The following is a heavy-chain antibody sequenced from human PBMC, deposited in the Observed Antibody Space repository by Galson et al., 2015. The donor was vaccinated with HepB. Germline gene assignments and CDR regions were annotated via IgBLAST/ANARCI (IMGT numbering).Heavy chain of an antibody. J-gene: IGHJ3*02. CDR3: AKDLRQQPGDDAFDI. CDR1: GFTFSSYG. D-gene: IGHD6-13*01. V-gene: IGHV3-30*18. CDR2: ISYDGSNK. Sequence: SLRLSCAASGFTFSSYGMHWVRQAPGKGLEWVAVISYDGSNKYYADSVKGRFTISRDNSKNTLYLQMNSLRAEDTAVYYCAKDLRQQPGDDAFDIWGQGTMVTVSS.